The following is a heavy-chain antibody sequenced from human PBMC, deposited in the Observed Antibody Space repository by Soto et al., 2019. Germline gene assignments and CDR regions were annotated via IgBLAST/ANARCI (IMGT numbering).Heavy chain of an antibody. Sequence: ASVKISCRGSGGTFSSYAISWVRQAPGQGLEWMGGIIPIFGTANYAQKFQGRVTITADESTSTAYMELSSLRSEDTAVYYCASRHCSGGSCPFSYWGQGTLVTVSS. J-gene: IGHJ4*02. CDR1: GGTFSSYA. CDR2: IIPIFGTA. D-gene: IGHD2-15*01. CDR3: ASRHCSGGSCPFSY. V-gene: IGHV1-69*13.